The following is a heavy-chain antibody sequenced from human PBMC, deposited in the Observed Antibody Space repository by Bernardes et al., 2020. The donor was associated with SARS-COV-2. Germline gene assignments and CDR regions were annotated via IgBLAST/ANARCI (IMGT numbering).Heavy chain of an antibody. Sequence: GGSLRLSCAASGFTFSSYSMNWVRQAPGKGLEWVSSISSSSSYIYYADSVKGRFTISRDNAKNSLYLQMNSLRAEDTAVYYCARVQANWGGVVDYWGQGTLVTVSS. CDR1: GFTFSSYS. CDR2: ISSSSSYI. J-gene: IGHJ4*02. CDR3: ARVQANWGGVVDY. V-gene: IGHV3-21*01. D-gene: IGHD7-27*01.